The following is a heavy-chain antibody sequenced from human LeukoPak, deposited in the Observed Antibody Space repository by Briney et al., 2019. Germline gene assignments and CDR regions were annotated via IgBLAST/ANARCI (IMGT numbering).Heavy chain of an antibody. CDR1: GYTFTSYG. Sequence: ASVKVYCKASGYTFTSYGISWVRQAPGQGLEWMGWISAYNGNTNYAQKLQGRVTMTTDTSTSTAYMELRSLRSDDTAVYYCARDSDYGDYPPFFDYWGQGTLVTVSS. J-gene: IGHJ4*02. CDR2: ISAYNGNT. CDR3: ARDSDYGDYPPFFDY. D-gene: IGHD4-17*01. V-gene: IGHV1-18*01.